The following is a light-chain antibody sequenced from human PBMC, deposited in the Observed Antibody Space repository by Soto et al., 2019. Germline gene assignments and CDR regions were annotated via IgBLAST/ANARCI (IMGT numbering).Light chain of an antibody. CDR1: QGVSSN. CDR2: DAS. J-gene: IGKJ5*01. CDR3: QQYSIWPPIT. V-gene: IGKV3-15*01. Sequence: EIVMTQSPATLSVSPGERATLSCRASQGVSSNLAWYQQTPGQAPRLLIYDASTRATGIPARFSGSGSGTEFTLTISSLQSEDFAVYYCQQYSIWPPITFGQGGRLEVK.